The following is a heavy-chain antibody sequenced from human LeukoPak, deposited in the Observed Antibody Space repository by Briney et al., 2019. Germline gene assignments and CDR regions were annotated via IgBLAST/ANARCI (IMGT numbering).Heavy chain of an antibody. Sequence: SETLSLTCTVSGGSIRRSSYYWGWIRQPPGKGLEWIGGMYYSGSTYYNPSLKSRVTISVDTSKNQFSLKLSSATAADTAVYYCARHRTIYYDSSGYWVWGQGTLVTVSS. CDR2: MYYSGST. V-gene: IGHV4-39*01. D-gene: IGHD3-22*01. CDR1: GGSIRRSSYY. CDR3: ARHRTIYYDSSGYWV. J-gene: IGHJ4*02.